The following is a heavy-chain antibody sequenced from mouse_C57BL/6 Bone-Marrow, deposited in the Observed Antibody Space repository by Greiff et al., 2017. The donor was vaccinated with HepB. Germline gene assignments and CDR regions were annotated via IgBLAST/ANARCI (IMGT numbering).Heavy chain of an antibody. V-gene: IGHV1-59*01. CDR1: GYTFTSYW. J-gene: IGHJ1*03. CDR3: ALTTVVATEGYFDV. Sequence: QVQLQQPGAELVRPGTSVKLSCKASGYTFTSYWIHWVKQRPGQGLEWIGVIDPSDSYTNYNQKFKGKATLTVDTSSSTAYMQLSSLTSEDSAVYYCALTTVVATEGYFDVWGTGTTVTVSS. CDR2: IDPSDSYT. D-gene: IGHD1-1*01.